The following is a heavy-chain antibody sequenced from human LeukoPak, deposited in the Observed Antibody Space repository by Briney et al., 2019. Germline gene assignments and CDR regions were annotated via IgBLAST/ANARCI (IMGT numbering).Heavy chain of an antibody. CDR3: ARELSYYDSSG. D-gene: IGHD3-22*01. Sequence: PGGSLRLSCAASGFTSSSYNMNWVRQAPGKGLEWVSPISSSSSYIYYADSVKDRFTISRDNAKNSLYLQMNSLRAEDTAVYYCARELSYYDSSGRGQGTLVTVSS. CDR2: ISSSSSYI. CDR1: GFTSSSYN. J-gene: IGHJ4*02. V-gene: IGHV3-21*01.